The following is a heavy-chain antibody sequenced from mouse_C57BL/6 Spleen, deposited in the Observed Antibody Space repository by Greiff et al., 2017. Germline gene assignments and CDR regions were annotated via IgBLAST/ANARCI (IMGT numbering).Heavy chain of an antibody. CDR3: TTIDYHWYFEV. D-gene: IGHD2-4*01. Sequence: VQLQQSGAELVRPGASVKLSCTASGFNIKDDYMHWVKQRPEQGLEWIGWIDPENGDTEYASKFQGKATITADTSSNTAYLQLSSLTSEDTAVYYCTTIDYHWYFEVWGTATTATVPS. CDR1: GFNIKDDY. CDR2: IDPENGDT. V-gene: IGHV14-4*01. J-gene: IGHJ1*03.